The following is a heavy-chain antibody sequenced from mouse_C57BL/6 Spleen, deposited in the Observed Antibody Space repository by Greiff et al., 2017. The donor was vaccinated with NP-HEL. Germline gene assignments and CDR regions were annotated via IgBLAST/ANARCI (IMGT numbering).Heavy chain of an antibody. Sequence: EVKLQESGGGLVKPGGSLKLSCAASGFTFSDYGMHWVRQAPEKGLEWVAYISSGSSTIYYADTVKGRFTISRDNAKNTLFLQMTSLRSEDTAMYYCARGDYAAYWGQGTLVTVSA. CDR2: ISSGSSTI. CDR3: ARGDYAAY. V-gene: IGHV5-17*01. CDR1: GFTFSDYG. J-gene: IGHJ3*01. D-gene: IGHD2-4*01.